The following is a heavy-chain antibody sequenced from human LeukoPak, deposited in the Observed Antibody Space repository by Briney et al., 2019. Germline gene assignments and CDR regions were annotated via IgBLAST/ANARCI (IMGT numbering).Heavy chain of an antibody. CDR3: ARETYYDSSGYYYAPHFDY. J-gene: IGHJ4*02. V-gene: IGHV4-61*02. CDR2: IYTSGST. Sequence: SETLSLTCTVSSGSISTSNYYWSWIRQPAGKGLEWIGRIYTSGSTNYNPSLKSRVTISVDTSKNQFSLKLSFVTAADTAVYYCARETYYDSSGYYYAPHFDYWGQGTLVTVSS. D-gene: IGHD3-22*01. CDR1: SGSISTSNYY.